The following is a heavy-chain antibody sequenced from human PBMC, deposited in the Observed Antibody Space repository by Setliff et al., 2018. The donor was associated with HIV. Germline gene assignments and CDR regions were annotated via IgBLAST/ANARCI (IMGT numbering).Heavy chain of an antibody. D-gene: IGHD1-1*01. CDR2: IIPIFGTP. CDR1: GGIFSRFA. J-gene: IGHJ6*03. Sequence: SVKVSCKASGGIFSRFAFSWVRQAPGQGLEWMGGIIPIFGTPHYAQKFRGRVTITTDESTNTVYMELYSLTSEDTAIYYCASSAGAVPTTAPYGDYYYYFYMDVWGKGTTVTVSS. CDR3: ASSAGAVPTTAPYGDYYYYFYMDV. V-gene: IGHV1-69*05.